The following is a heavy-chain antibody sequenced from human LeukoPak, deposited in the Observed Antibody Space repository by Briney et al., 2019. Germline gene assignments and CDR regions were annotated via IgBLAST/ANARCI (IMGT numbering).Heavy chain of an antibody. CDR3: ATSLVGAIDY. D-gene: IGHD1-26*01. J-gene: IGHJ4*02. Sequence: GGSLRLSCAVSGFTFSSYGMHWVRHAPGKWLEWVAFIRYDGSNKYYADSVKGRFTISRDNSKNTLYLQMNSLRAEDTAVYYCATSLVGAIDYWGQGTLVTVSS. V-gene: IGHV3-30*02. CDR2: IRYDGSNK. CDR1: GFTFSSYG.